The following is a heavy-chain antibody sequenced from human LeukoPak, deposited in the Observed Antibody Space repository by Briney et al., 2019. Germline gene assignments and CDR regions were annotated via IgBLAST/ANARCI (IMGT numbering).Heavy chain of an antibody. Sequence: PSETLSLTCAVYGGSFSGYYWSWIRQPPGKGLEWIGEINHSGSTNYNPSLKSRVTISVDTSKNQFSLKLSSVTAADTAVYYCARSPPEYISTAFDIWGQGTMVTVSS. D-gene: IGHD1-14*01. J-gene: IGHJ3*02. CDR3: ARSPPEYISTAFDI. V-gene: IGHV4-34*01. CDR1: GGSFSGYY. CDR2: INHSGST.